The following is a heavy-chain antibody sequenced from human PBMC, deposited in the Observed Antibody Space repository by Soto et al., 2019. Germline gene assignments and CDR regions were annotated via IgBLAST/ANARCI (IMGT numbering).Heavy chain of an antibody. CDR3: ARRASYDILTRNWFDP. CDR1: GGSISSSSYY. J-gene: IGHJ5*02. D-gene: IGHD3-9*01. V-gene: IGHV4-39*01. CDR2: IYYSGST. Sequence: LCGGSISSSSYYWGWIRQPPGKGLEWIGSIYYSGSTYYNPSLKSLVTISVDTSKNQFSLKLSSVTAADTAVYYCARRASYDILTRNWFDPWGQGTLVTVSS.